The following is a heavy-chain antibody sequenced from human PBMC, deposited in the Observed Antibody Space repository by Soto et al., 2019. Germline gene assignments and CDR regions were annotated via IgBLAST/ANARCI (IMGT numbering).Heavy chain of an antibody. CDR3: ARDLGGYCSGGSCYSEDY. J-gene: IGHJ4*02. D-gene: IGHD2-15*01. CDR1: GGSISSSSYY. Sequence: SDTLSLTCTVSGGSISSSSYYWGWIRQPPGKGLEWIGSIYYSGSTYYNPSLKSRVTRSVDTSKNQFSLKLSSVTAADTAVYYCARDLGGYCSGGSCYSEDYWGQGTLVTVSS. CDR2: IYYSGST. V-gene: IGHV4-39*07.